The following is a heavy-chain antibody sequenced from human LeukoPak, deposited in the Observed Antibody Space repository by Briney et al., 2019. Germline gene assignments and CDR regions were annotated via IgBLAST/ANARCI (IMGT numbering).Heavy chain of an antibody. J-gene: IGHJ6*03. D-gene: IGHD5-12*01. V-gene: IGHV3-66*01. Sequence: PGRSLRLSCTASGFTFGDYAMSWVRQAPGEGLEWVSVIYSGANTYYADSVKGRFTISRDNSKNTLYLQMNSLRAEDTAMYYCARERGYSGDGDYYYYFMDVWGKGTTVTVSS. CDR2: IYSGANT. CDR3: ARERGYSGDGDYYYYFMDV. CDR1: GFTFGDYA.